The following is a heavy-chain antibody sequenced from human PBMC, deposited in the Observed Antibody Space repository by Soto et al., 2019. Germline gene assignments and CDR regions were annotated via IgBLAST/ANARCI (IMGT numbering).Heavy chain of an antibody. Sequence: SETLSLTCAVYGGSFSGYYWSWIRQPPGKGLEWIGEINHSGSTNYNPSLKSRVTISVDTSKNQFSLKLSSVTAADTAVYYCARGEAAVVYWGKGTLVTVSS. CDR2: INHSGST. CDR3: ARGEAAVVY. V-gene: IGHV4-34*01. CDR1: GGSFSGYY. J-gene: IGHJ4*02. D-gene: IGHD6-13*01.